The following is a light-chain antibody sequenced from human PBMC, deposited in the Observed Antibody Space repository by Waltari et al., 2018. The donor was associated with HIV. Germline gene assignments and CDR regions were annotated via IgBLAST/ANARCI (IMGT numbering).Light chain of an antibody. CDR3: LQYGSWPWT. CDR2: GAS. CDR1: QSVCTS. Sequence: EVVMRQSPATLSVSPGERLTLSCRASQSVCTSLAWYQQKRGQTPRLLVYGASARFTSVPARFSGSGSGTEFTLTVTSLQSEDFAFYYCLQYGSWPWTFGQGTKVEIK. V-gene: IGKV3-15*01. J-gene: IGKJ1*01.